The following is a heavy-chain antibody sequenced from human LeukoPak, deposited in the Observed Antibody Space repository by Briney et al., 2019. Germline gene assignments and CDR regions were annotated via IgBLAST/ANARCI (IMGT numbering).Heavy chain of an antibody. D-gene: IGHD3-10*01. CDR2: IYHSGST. CDR3: ARVRMVRGVMGYFDY. J-gene: IGHJ4*02. CDR1: GGSISSGGYY. Sequence: SETLSLTCTVSGGSISSGGYYWSWIRQPPGKGLEWIGYIYHSGSTYYNPSLKSRVTISVDRSKNQFSLKLSSVTAADTAVYYCARVRMVRGVMGYFDYWGQGTLVTVSS. V-gene: IGHV4-30-2*01.